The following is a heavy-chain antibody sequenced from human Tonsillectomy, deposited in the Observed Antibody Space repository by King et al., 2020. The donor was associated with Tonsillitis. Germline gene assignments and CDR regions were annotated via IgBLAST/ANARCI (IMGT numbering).Heavy chain of an antibody. CDR2: ISYDGSNK. J-gene: IGHJ6*02. Sequence: VQLVESGGGVVQPGRSLRLSCAASGFTFSSYAMHWVRQAPGKGLEWVAVISYDGSNKYYADSVKGRVTISRDNSKNTLYLQMKSLRAEDTAVYYCAREGYSSNYYYYGMDVWGQGTTVTVSS. V-gene: IGHV3-30-3*01. D-gene: IGHD5-18*01. CDR3: AREGYSSNYYYYGMDV. CDR1: GFTFSSYA.